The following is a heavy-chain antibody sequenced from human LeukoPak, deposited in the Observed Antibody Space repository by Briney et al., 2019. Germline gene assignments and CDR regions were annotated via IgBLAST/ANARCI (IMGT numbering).Heavy chain of an antibody. CDR3: TRGRVRYFDWLSPGDHAFDI. CDR2: LRRKAHGRPK. CDR1: GFTSCASV. V-gene: IGHV3-49*04. J-gene: IGHJ3*02. Sequence: GGPLRLSCTHSGFTSCASVLCWVCAALREGVGKGCLLRRKAHGRPKDYAAAVKGRFTISRDGSKSIVYLQMNSLKTEDTAVYYCTRGRVRYFDWLSPGDHAFDIWSQGTMVTVSS. D-gene: IGHD3-9*01.